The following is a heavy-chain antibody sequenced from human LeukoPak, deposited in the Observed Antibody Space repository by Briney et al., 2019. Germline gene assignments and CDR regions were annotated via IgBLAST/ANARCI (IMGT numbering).Heavy chain of an antibody. J-gene: IGHJ4*02. CDR2: INPNSGGT. V-gene: IGHV1-2*02. Sequence: ASVKVSCKASGYTFTGYYMHWVRQAPGRGLEWMGWINPNSGGTNYAQKFQGRVTMTRDTSISTAYMELSRLRSDDTAVYYCARALTSSSWYRYWGQGTLVTVSS. CDR1: GYTFTGYY. CDR3: ARALTSSSWYRY. D-gene: IGHD6-13*01.